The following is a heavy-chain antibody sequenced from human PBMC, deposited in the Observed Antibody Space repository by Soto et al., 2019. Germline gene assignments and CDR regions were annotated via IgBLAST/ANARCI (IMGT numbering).Heavy chain of an antibody. J-gene: IGHJ4*02. CDR2: IYYSGST. CDR1: GGSISSSSYY. V-gene: IGHV4-39*01. D-gene: IGHD3-22*01. Sequence: PSETLSLTXTVSGGSISSSSYYWGWIRQPPGKGLEWIGSIYYSGSTYYNPSLKSRVTISVDTSKNQFSLKLSSVTAADTAVYYCAMNPYYYDSSGYYYGIPSGHFDYWGQGTLVTVSS. CDR3: AMNPYYYDSSGYYYGIPSGHFDY.